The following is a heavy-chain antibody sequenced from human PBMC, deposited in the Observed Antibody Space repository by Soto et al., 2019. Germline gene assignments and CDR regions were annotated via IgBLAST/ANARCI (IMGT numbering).Heavy chain of an antibody. CDR1: GGSFSGYS. Sequence: SETLSLTCAVYGGSFSGYSWSWIRQPPGKGLEWVGEINHSGSANYNPSLKSRVTISVDTSKNQFSLQLSSVTAADTAVYYCARGGRLRYNWNDGYFDYWGQGTLVTVSS. D-gene: IGHD1-1*01. V-gene: IGHV4-34*01. J-gene: IGHJ4*02. CDR2: INHSGSA. CDR3: ARGGRLRYNWNDGYFDY.